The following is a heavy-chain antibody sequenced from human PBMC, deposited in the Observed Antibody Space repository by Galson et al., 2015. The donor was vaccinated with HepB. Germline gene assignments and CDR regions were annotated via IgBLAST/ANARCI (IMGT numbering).Heavy chain of an antibody. CDR2: ISYDGSNK. V-gene: IGHV3-30*18. J-gene: IGHJ4*02. Sequence: SLRLSCAASGFTFSSYGMHWVRQAPGKGLEWVAVISYDGSNKYYADSVKGRFTISRDNSKNTLYLQMNSLRAEDTAVYYCAKDNYYDSSGPHYWGQGTLVTVSS. CDR1: GFTFSSYG. D-gene: IGHD3-22*01. CDR3: AKDNYYDSSGPHY.